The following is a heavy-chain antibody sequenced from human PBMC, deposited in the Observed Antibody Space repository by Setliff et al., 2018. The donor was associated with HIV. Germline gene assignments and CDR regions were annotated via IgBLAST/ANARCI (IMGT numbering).Heavy chain of an antibody. Sequence: SETLSLTCAVYGGSFSGYYWGWIRQPPGKGLEWIGEINHSGSTFYSPSLKSRVTISVDTSKNQFSLKLSSVTAADTAIYYCARGSPSSSWYGEYAYWGQGTLVTVSS. CDR1: GGSFSGYY. D-gene: IGHD6-13*01. CDR2: INHSGST. CDR3: ARGSPSSSWYGEYAY. J-gene: IGHJ4*02. V-gene: IGHV4-34*01.